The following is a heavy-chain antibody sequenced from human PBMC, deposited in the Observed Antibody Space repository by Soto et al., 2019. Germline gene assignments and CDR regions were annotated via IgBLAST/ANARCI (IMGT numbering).Heavy chain of an antibody. J-gene: IGHJ6*02. CDR1: GGSISNYY. D-gene: IGHD2-2*03. V-gene: IGHV4-59*01. CDR3: ATPGYDYYYYGMDV. Sequence: SETLSLTCTVSGGSISNYYWTWIRQPPGKGLEWIGYIYYSGTTNYNPSLKSRVTISVDTSKNQFSLKLSSVTAADTAVYYCATPGYDYYYYGMDVWGQGTTVTVSS. CDR2: IYYSGTT.